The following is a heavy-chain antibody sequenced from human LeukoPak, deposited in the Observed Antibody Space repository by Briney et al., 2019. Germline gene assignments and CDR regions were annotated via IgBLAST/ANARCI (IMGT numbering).Heavy chain of an antibody. Sequence: GASVKVSCKASGYTFTSYDINWVRQATGQGLEWMGWMNPNSGNTGYAQKFQGRVTITRNTSISTAYMELRSLRSDDTAVYYCARGVRGVIRGNYMDVWGKGTTVTVSS. CDR3: ARGVRGVIRGNYMDV. V-gene: IGHV1-8*03. CDR1: GYTFTSYD. J-gene: IGHJ6*03. D-gene: IGHD3-10*01. CDR2: MNPNSGNT.